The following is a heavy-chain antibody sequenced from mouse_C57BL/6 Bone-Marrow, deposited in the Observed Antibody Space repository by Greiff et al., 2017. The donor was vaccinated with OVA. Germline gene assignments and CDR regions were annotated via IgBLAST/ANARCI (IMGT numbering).Heavy chain of an antibody. J-gene: IGHJ1*03. CDR1: GYTFTSYW. D-gene: IGHD1-1*01. CDR3: TIFYYGSSHWYFDV. V-gene: IGHV1-5*01. CDR2: IYPGNSDT. Sequence: VQLQQSGTVLARPGASVKMSCKTSGYTFTSYWMHWVKQRPGQGLEWIGAIYPGNSDTSYNQKFKGKAKLTAVTSASTAYMELSSLTNEDSAVYYCTIFYYGSSHWYFDVWGTGTTVTVSS.